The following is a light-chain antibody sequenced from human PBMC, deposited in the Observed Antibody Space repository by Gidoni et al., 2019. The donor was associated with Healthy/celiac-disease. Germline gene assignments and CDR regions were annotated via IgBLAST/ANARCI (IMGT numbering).Light chain of an antibody. CDR3: QQSYTTLLT. CDR1: QSVRNY. Sequence: DIQMTQSPSSLSASVGDRVTITCRASQSVRNYLNWYQQKPGKAPKLLIYAASSLQSGVPSRFSGSGSGTDFSPTIFSLQPEDFATYYCQQSYTTLLTFGGGTKVEIK. CDR2: AAS. V-gene: IGKV1-39*01. J-gene: IGKJ4*01.